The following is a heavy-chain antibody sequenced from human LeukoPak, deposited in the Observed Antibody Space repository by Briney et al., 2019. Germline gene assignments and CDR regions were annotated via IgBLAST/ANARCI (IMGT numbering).Heavy chain of an antibody. CDR1: GYSFTSYW. Sequence: GESLKISCKGSGYSFTSYWIGWVRQMPGKGLEWMGIIYPGDSDTRYSPSFQGQVTISADKSISTAYLQWSSLKASDTAIYYCARQGATSGWLYNWFDPWGQGTLVTVSS. D-gene: IGHD6-19*01. J-gene: IGHJ5*02. CDR3: ARQGATSGWLYNWFDP. CDR2: IYPGDSDT. V-gene: IGHV5-51*01.